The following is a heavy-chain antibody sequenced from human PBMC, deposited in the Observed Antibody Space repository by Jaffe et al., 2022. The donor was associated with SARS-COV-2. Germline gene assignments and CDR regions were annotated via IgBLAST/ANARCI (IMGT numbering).Heavy chain of an antibody. J-gene: IGHJ4*02. CDR1: GGSISSGSYY. Sequence: QVQLQESGPGLVKPSQTLSLTCTVSGGSISSGSYYWSWIRQPAGKGLEWIGRIYTSGSTNYNPSLKSRVTISVDTSKNQFSLKLSSVTAADTAVYYCARECYYDSSGYCPSDYWGQGTLVTVSS. CDR2: IYTSGST. V-gene: IGHV4-61*02. D-gene: IGHD3-22*01. CDR3: ARECYYDSSGYCPSDY.